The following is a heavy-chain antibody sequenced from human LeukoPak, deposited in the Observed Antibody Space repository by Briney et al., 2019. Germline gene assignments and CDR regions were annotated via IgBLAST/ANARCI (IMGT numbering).Heavy chain of an antibody. J-gene: IGHJ3*02. Sequence: SGGSLRLSCTASGFTLSSYSMNWVRQAPGKGLEWVSSISSSSSYIYYADSVKGRFTISRDNAKNTLYLQMNSLRAEDTAVYYCARSIWVAGRVHDAFDIWGQGTMVTVSS. CDR3: ARSIWVAGRVHDAFDI. CDR1: GFTLSSYS. CDR2: ISSSSSYI. V-gene: IGHV3-21*01. D-gene: IGHD6-19*01.